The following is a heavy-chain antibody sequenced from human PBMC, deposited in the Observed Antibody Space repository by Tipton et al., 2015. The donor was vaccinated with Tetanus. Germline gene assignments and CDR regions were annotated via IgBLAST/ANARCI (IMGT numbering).Heavy chain of an antibody. D-gene: IGHD3-16*01. Sequence: TLSLTCSVSGGSVNSGTYYWSWIRQPPGKGLESIGYIYYSGSTYYNPSLKSRVTISVDTSKNQFSLRLSSVTAADTAVYYCARDHGITWGGMGYYYGMDVWGQGTTVTVSS. CDR3: ARDHGITWGGMGYYYGMDV. V-gene: IGHV4-30-4*01. CDR1: GGSVNSGTYY. J-gene: IGHJ6*02. CDR2: IYYSGST.